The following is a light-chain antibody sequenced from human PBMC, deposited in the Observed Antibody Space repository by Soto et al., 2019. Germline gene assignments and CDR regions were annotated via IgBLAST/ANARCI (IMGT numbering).Light chain of an antibody. J-gene: IGKJ1*01. CDR2: DVS. V-gene: IGKV1-5*01. CDR1: QSISSW. CDR3: QQYNSYRT. Sequence: DIQMTQSPSTLSAPVGDRVTITCRASQSISSWLAWYQQKPGKAPKLLIFDVSNLESGVPSRFSGGGSGTEFTLTISSLQPDDSATYYCQQYNSYRTFGQGTKVDIK.